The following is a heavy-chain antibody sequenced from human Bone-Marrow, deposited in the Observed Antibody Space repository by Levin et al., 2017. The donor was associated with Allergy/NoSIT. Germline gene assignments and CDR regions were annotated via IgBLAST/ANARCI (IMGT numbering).Heavy chain of an antibody. D-gene: IGHD2-21*02. CDR3: AREGVKVTGIRGYRTGIDY. CDR1: GYSISSGYY. V-gene: IGHV4-38-2*02. CDR2: IYSGGST. Sequence: SETLSFSCAVSGYSISSGYYWAWIRQAPEKGLEWIASIYSGGSTYYNPSLKSRVIISVDTSANKFFLRVNSVTATDTAVYYCAREGVKVTGIRGYRTGIDYWGRGNLVSVSS. J-gene: IGHJ4*02.